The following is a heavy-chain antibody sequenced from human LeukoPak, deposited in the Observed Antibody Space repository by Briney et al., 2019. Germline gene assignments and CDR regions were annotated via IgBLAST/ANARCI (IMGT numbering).Heavy chain of an antibody. V-gene: IGHV3-48*02. CDR2: ISSSSSTI. J-gene: IGHJ4*02. CDR3: AISNSK. CDR1: GFTFSTYN. D-gene: IGHD2/OR15-2a*01. Sequence: GGSLRLSCAASGFTFSTYNMNWVRQAPGRGLEWISFISSSSSTIYYADSVKGRFTISRDNAKNSLYLQMNSLRDEDTAVYHCAISNSKWGQGTLVVVSS.